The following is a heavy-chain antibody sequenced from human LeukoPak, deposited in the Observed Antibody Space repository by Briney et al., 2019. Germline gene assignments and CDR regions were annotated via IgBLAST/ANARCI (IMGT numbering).Heavy chain of an antibody. J-gene: IGHJ4*02. V-gene: IGHV4-31*03. D-gene: IGHD5-18*01. CDR3: ARGGYSYGWLFDY. CDR1: GGSISSGGYY. Sequence: PSETLSLTCTVSGGSISSGGYYWSWIRQHPGKGLEWIGYIYYSGSTYYNPSLKSRVTISVDTSKNQFSLKLSSVTAADTAVYYCARGGYSYGWLFDYWGQGTLVTVSS. CDR2: IYYSGST.